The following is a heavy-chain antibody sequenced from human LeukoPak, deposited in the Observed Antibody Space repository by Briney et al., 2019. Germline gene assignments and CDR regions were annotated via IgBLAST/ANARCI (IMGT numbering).Heavy chain of an antibody. V-gene: IGHV3-21*01. CDR2: ISSSSSYI. CDR1: GFTFSSYW. J-gene: IGHJ4*02. Sequence: SGGSLRLSCAASGFTFSSYWMSWVRQAPGKGLEWVSSISSSSSYIYYADSVKGRFTISRDNAKNSLYLQMNSLRAEDTAVYYCARGRVSHFDYWGQGTLVTVSS. CDR3: ARGRVSHFDY.